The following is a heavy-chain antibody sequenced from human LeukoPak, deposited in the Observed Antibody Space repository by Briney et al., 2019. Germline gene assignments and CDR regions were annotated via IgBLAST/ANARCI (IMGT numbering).Heavy chain of an antibody. D-gene: IGHD5-24*01. V-gene: IGHV1-24*01. CDR3: ATAEMATIFDAFDI. J-gene: IGHJ3*02. CDR1: GYTLTELS. CDR2: FDPEDGET. Sequence: ASVKVSCKVSGYTLTELSMHWVRQAPGKGLEWMGGFDPEDGETIYAQKFQGRVTMTEDTSTDTAYMELSSLRSEDTAVYYCATAEMATIFDAFDIWGQGTMVTVSS.